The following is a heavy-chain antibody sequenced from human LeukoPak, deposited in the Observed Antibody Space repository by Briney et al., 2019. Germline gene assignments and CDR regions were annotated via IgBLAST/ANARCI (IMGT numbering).Heavy chain of an antibody. D-gene: IGHD3-22*01. J-gene: IGHJ4*02. CDR1: GFTFSSYS. CDR2: ISSSSSTI. Sequence: PGGSLRLSCAASGFTFSSYSMNWVRHAPGKGLEWVSYISSSSSTIYYADSVKGRFTISRDNAKNSLYLQMNSLRAEDTAVYYCARDIYYDSSGYYGSVYWGQGTLVTVSS. CDR3: ARDIYYDSSGYYGSVY. V-gene: IGHV3-48*04.